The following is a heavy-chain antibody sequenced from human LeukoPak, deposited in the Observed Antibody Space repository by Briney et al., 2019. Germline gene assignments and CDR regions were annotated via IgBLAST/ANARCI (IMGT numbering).Heavy chain of an antibody. D-gene: IGHD5-24*01. CDR3: ARGRWLPNAFDI. Sequence: SETLSLTCTVSGGSINSYYWNLIRQPPGKGLEWIGYIYYSGRTDYNPSLKSRVTISVDTSKHQFSMKLRSVTAADTAVYFCARGRWLPNAFDIWGQGTMVTVFS. V-gene: IGHV4-59*01. CDR1: GGSINSYY. J-gene: IGHJ3*02. CDR2: IYYSGRT.